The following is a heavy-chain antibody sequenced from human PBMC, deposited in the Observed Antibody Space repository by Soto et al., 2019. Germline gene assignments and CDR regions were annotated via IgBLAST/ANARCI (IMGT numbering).Heavy chain of an antibody. CDR3: ARGGYYDFWGGYYDCYFDY. Sequence: GGSLRLSCAASGFTFSSYAMHWVRQAPGKGLEWVAVISYDGSNKYYADSVKGRFTISRDNSKNTLYLQMNSLRAEDTAVYYCARGGYYDFWGGYYDCYFDYWGQGTLVTVSS. J-gene: IGHJ4*02. CDR1: GFTFSSYA. V-gene: IGHV3-30-3*01. D-gene: IGHD3-3*01. CDR2: ISYDGSNK.